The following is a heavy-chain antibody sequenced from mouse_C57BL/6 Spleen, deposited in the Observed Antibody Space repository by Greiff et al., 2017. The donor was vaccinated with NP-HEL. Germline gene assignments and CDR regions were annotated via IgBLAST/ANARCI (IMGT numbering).Heavy chain of an antibody. V-gene: IGHV1-82*01. CDR2: IYPGDGDT. CDR3: AREELGRG. D-gene: IGHD4-1*01. Sequence: QVQLQQSGPELVKPGASVKISCKASGYAFSSSWMNWVKQRPGKGLEWIGRIYPGDGDTNYNGKFKGKATLTADKSSSTAYMQLSSLTSEDSAVYFCAREELGRGWGQGTLVTVSA. CDR1: GYAFSSSW. J-gene: IGHJ3*01.